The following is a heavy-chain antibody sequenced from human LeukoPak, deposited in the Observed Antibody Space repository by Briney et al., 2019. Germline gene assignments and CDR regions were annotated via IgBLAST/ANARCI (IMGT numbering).Heavy chain of an antibody. J-gene: IGHJ4*02. D-gene: IGHD3-3*01. CDR3: AGGPGFLIDC. CDR1: GFTFSSYW. Sequence: PGGSLRLSCAASGFTFSSYWMTWVRQAPGKGLEWVANIKRDGSEKHYVDSVKGRFTISRDNAKNSMFLQMNSLRPEDTAVYYCAGGPGFLIDCWGQGTLVTVSS. V-gene: IGHV3-7*01. CDR2: IKRDGSEK.